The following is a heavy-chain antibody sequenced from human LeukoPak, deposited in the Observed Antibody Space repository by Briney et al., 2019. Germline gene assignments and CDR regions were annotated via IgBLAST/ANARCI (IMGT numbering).Heavy chain of an antibody. CDR2: ISGSGGST. CDR1: GFTFSSYA. D-gene: IGHD2-15*01. V-gene: IGHV3-23*01. J-gene: IGHJ5*02. CDR3: AGCSGGSCYGGFDP. Sequence: GXSLRLSCAASGFTFSSYAMTWVRQAPGKGLEWVSGISGSGGSTDYADSVQGRFTISRDNSKNTLYLQMDSLRAEDTAVYYCAGCSGGSCYGGFDPWGQGTLVTVSS.